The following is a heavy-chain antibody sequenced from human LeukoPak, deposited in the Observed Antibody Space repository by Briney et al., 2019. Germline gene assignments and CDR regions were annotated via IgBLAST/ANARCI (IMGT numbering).Heavy chain of an antibody. CDR2: IYHSGST. J-gene: IGHJ5*02. D-gene: IGHD2-2*01. CDR3: ARVWSGYCSSTSCYVAYNWFDP. CDR1: GYSISSGYY. V-gene: IGHV4-38-2*02. Sequence: PSETLSLTCTVSGYSISSGYYWGWIRQPPGKGLEWIGSIYHSGSTYYNPSLKSRVTISVDTSKNQLSLKLSSVTAADTAVYYCARVWSGYCSSTSCYVAYNWFDPWGQGTLVTVSS.